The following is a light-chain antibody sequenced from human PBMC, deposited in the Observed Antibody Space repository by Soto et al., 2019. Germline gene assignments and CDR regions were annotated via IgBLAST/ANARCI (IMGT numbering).Light chain of an antibody. V-gene: IGKV3-20*01. CDR1: QSVSSNY. CDR2: GAS. CDR3: QQYGSSPPFT. Sequence: EIVLTQSPGTLSLSPGERATLSCRASQSVSSNYLAWYQQKPGQAPRLLIYGASNRATGIPDRFSGSGSGTSFTLTISRLQPEDFAVYFCQQYGSSPPFTFGQGTKVEIK. J-gene: IGKJ2*01.